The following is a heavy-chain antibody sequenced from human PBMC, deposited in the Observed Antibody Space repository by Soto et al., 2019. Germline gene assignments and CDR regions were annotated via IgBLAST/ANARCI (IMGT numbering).Heavy chain of an antibody. V-gene: IGHV1-18*01. CDR3: GRRQYYDFWSGSQNYYGMDV. CDR1: GYTFTSYG. D-gene: IGHD3-3*01. CDR2: ISAYNGNT. J-gene: IGHJ6*02. Sequence: ASVKVSCKASGYTFTSYGISWVRQAPGQRLEWMGWISAYNGNTNYAQKPQGRGTMTTDTSTSTAYLELRSLGTDDAAVYYCGRRQYYDFWSGSQNYYGMDVWGQGTTVTVSS.